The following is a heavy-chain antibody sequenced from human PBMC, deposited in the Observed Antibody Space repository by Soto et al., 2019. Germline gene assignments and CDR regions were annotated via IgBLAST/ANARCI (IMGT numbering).Heavy chain of an antibody. V-gene: IGHV4-39*01. CDR2: IYYSGST. CDR1: GGSISSSSCY. CDR3: ARRPSFYSDSGGYSYHFDY. D-gene: IGHD3-22*01. Sequence: SETLSLTCTVSGGSISSSSCYWGWIRQPPGQGLEWLGSIYYSGSTYYNPSLKSRVTISVDTSKNQFSLKLSSVTAADTAVYYCARRPSFYSDSGGYSYHFDYWGQGTLVTVSS. J-gene: IGHJ4*02.